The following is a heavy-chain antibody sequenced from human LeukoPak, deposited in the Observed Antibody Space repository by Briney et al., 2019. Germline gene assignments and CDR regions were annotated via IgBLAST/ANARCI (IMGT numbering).Heavy chain of an antibody. CDR3: ARGNNTFEMATPAPDH. Sequence: PGGSLRLSCAASGFAFSDYYMSWIRQAPGKGLDWLSYISISGSDTFYADSVSGRFTISRDNAKNSLFLQMNSLRVEDTAVYYCARGNNTFEMATPAPDHWGEGALVTVSS. D-gene: IGHD5-24*01. J-gene: IGHJ4*02. CDR1: GFAFSDYY. V-gene: IGHV3-11*01. CDR2: ISISGSDT.